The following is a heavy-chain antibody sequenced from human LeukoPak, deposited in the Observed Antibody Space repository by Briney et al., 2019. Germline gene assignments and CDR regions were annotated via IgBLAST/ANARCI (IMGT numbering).Heavy chain of an antibody. CDR2: FDPEDGET. CDR1: GYTLTELS. D-gene: IGHD5-12*01. J-gene: IGHJ4*02. V-gene: IGHV1-24*01. Sequence: ASVKVSCKVSGYTLTELSMHWVRQAPGKGLEWMGGFDPEDGETIYARKFQGRVTMTEDTSTDTAYMELSSLRSEDTAVYYCATDQEYSGYDSLGYWGQGTLVTVSS. CDR3: ATDQEYSGYDSLGY.